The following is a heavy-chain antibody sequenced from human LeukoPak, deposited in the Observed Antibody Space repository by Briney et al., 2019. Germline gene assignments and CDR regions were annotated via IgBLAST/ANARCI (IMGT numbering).Heavy chain of an antibody. CDR3: ARDLLPGGYSYGSSANDAFDI. Sequence: GGSLRLSCAASGFTVRSDYMSWVRQAPGKGLEWVSIIYNDGGTYYADSVKGRFTISRDNSKNTLYLQMNSLRAEDTAVYYCARDLLPGGYSYGSSANDAFDIWGQGTMVTVSS. CDR1: GFTVRSDY. J-gene: IGHJ3*02. D-gene: IGHD5-18*01. V-gene: IGHV3-66*02. CDR2: IYNDGGT.